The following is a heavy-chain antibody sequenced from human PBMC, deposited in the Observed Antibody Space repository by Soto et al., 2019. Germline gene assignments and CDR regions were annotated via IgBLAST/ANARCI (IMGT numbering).Heavy chain of an antibody. CDR1: GFTFRSYW. V-gene: IGHV3-7*01. Sequence: PGGSLRLSCEASGFTFRSYWMSWVRQAPGKGLEWVANIKRDGSEKYYVDSVKGRFTIFRDNAKNSLYLQMNSLRDEDTAVYYCARAEIVVLWWFDPWGQGTPVTVSS. CDR3: ARAEIVVLWWFDP. D-gene: IGHD3-16*01. CDR2: IKRDGSEK. J-gene: IGHJ5*02.